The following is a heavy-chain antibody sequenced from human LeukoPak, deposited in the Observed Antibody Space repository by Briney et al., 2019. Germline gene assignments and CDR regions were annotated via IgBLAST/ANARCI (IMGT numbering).Heavy chain of an antibody. D-gene: IGHD3-16*02. Sequence: ASVKVSCKASGYTFTSYGISWVRQAPGQGLEWMGSISSYTGNTKYAERFQDRVVMTTDTSTRTAYMELRSLRSDDTAVFYCARDQYDSVWGSYRPYFDYWGQGTLVTVSS. CDR3: ARDQYDSVWGSYRPYFDY. CDR2: ISSYTGNT. CDR1: GYTFTSYG. J-gene: IGHJ4*02. V-gene: IGHV1-18*04.